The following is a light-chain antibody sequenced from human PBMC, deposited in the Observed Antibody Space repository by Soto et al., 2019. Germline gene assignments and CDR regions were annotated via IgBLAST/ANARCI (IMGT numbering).Light chain of an antibody. CDR2: REP. CDR1: QSVDHRY. CDR3: QQYGMT. Sequence: EIVLTQSPGPLSLSPGERSTLSCSASQSVDHRYLAWNQQKHCQPPRLLISREPPRATGIPDGTRGSGTGRDITLTINSLEPEDFAVYYCQQYGMTFGQGTKVDIK. J-gene: IGKJ1*01. V-gene: IGKV3-20*01.